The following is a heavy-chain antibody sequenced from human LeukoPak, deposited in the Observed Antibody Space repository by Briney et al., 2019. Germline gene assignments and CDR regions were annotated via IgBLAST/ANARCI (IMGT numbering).Heavy chain of an antibody. Sequence: GGSLRLSCAASGFTFSSYGMHWVRQAPGKGLVWVAFIRYDGSNKYYADSVKGRFTISRDNSKNTLHLQMNSLRAEDTAVYYCARGGSYLSAFDIWGQGTMVTVSS. CDR1: GFTFSSYG. CDR3: ARGGSYLSAFDI. J-gene: IGHJ3*02. V-gene: IGHV3-30*02. D-gene: IGHD1-26*01. CDR2: IRYDGSNK.